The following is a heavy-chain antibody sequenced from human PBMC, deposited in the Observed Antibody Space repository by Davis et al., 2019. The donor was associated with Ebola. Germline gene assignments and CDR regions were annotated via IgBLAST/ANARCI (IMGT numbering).Heavy chain of an antibody. V-gene: IGHV1-69*05. J-gene: IGHJ4*02. Sequence: SVTVSCKASGGTFSSYAISWLRQAPGQGLEWMGGIIPIFGTANYAQKFQGRVTMTTDTSTSTAYMELRSLRSDDTAVYYCARGSIAAAGSADYWGQGTLVTVSS. D-gene: IGHD6-13*01. CDR3: ARGSIAAAGSADY. CDR1: GGTFSSYA. CDR2: IIPIFGTA.